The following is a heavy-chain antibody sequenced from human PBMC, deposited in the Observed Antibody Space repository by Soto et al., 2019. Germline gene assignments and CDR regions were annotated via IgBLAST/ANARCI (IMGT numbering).Heavy chain of an antibody. CDR3: ATGIAAAGTRY. CDR2: IYYSGST. Sequence: SETLSLTCTVSGGSVSSGSCYWSWIRQPPGKGLEWIGYIYYSGSTNYDPSLKSRVTISVDTSKNQFSLKLSSVTAADTAVYYCATGIAAAGTRYWGQGTLVTVSS. CDR1: GGSVSSGSCY. V-gene: IGHV4-61*01. D-gene: IGHD6-13*01. J-gene: IGHJ4*02.